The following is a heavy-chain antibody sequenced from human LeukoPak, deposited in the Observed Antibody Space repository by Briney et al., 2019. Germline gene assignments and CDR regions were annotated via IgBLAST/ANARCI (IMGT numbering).Heavy chain of an antibody. CDR3: ARDFPDYYDSSGYNYYYYYGMDV. D-gene: IGHD3-22*01. Sequence: GRSLRLSCAASGSTFSSYAMHWVRQAPGKGLEWVAVISYDGSNKYYADSVKGRFTISRDNSKNTLYLQMNSLRAEDTAVYYCARDFPDYYDSSGYNYYYYYGMDVWGQGTTVTVSS. J-gene: IGHJ6*02. CDR2: ISYDGSNK. CDR1: GSTFSSYA. V-gene: IGHV3-30-3*01.